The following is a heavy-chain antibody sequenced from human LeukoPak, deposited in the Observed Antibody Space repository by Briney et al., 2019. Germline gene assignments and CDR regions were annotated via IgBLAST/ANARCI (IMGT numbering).Heavy chain of an antibody. D-gene: IGHD3-22*01. CDR1: GGSISSYY. Sequence: SETLSLTCTVSGGSISSYYWNWIRQPAGKGLEWIGRLYSGGSANYNPSLKSRVTMSVDTSKNQFSLKLSSVTAADTAVYYCARDTTYYYDSSGYGTFDYWGQGTLVTVSS. CDR2: LYSGGSA. V-gene: IGHV4-4*07. J-gene: IGHJ4*02. CDR3: ARDTTYYYDSSGYGTFDY.